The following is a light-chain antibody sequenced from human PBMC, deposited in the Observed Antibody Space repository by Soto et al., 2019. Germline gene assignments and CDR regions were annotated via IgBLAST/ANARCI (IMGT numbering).Light chain of an antibody. CDR1: QSVSGH. V-gene: IGKV3-11*01. CDR3: QQRNNWPRT. Sequence: EIVLTQSPATLSLSPGERATLSCRASQSVSGHLAWYQQKPGQAPRLLIYDASNRASGIPARFSGSWSGTDFTLTISSVEPEDFVVYYCQQRNNWPRTFGQGTKLDIK. CDR2: DAS. J-gene: IGKJ2*01.